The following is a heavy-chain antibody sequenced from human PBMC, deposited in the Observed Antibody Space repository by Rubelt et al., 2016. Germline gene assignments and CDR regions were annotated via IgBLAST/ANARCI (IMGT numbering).Heavy chain of an antibody. CDR3: ARDGYYDSSGYYHY. CDR1: GFTLDDYG. CDR2: ISSSSSYI. J-gene: IGHJ4*02. Sequence: EVQLVESGGGVVRPGGSLRLSCAASGFTLDDYGMSWVRQAPGKGLEWVSSISSSSSYIYYADSVKGRFTISRDNAKNSLYLQMNSLRAEDTAVYYCARDGYYDSSGYYHYWGQGTLVTVSS. D-gene: IGHD3-22*01. V-gene: IGHV3-21*01.